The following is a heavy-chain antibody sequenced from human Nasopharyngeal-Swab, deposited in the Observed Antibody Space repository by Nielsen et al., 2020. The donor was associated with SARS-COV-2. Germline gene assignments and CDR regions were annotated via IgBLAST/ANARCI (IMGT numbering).Heavy chain of an antibody. CDR1: GFTFSSYA. J-gene: IGHJ3*02. Sequence: GGSLRLSCAASGFTFSSYAMSWVRQAPGKGLEWVSAISGSGGSTYYADSVKGRFTISRDNSKNTLYLQMNSLRAEDTAVYYCANDYYDSSGYHPDAFDIWGQGTMVTVSS. CDR3: ANDYYDSSGYHPDAFDI. D-gene: IGHD3-22*01. CDR2: ISGSGGST. V-gene: IGHV3-23*01.